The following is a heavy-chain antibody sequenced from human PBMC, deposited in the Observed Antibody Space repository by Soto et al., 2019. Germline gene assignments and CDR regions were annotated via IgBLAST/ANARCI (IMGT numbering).Heavy chain of an antibody. V-gene: IGHV4-34*01. CDR2: ITHGGST. Sequence: ASETLSLTCVVYGGSFSAYSWTWLRQSPGKGLEWIGEITHGGSTDYNPALKSRLVMSADTSKNQFSLRVTSVTAADAAVYFCARARFDSWSHIYYGLDVWGQGTTVTVSS. J-gene: IGHJ6*02. CDR1: GGSFSAYS. CDR3: ARARFDSWSHIYYGLDV. D-gene: IGHD3-3*01.